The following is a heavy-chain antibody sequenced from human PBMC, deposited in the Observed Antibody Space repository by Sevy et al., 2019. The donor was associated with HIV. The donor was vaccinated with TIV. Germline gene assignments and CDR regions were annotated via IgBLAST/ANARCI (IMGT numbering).Heavy chain of an antibody. CDR2: ISGSGGST. V-gene: IGHV3-23*01. D-gene: IGHD3-3*01. Sequence: GGSLRLSCAASGFTFSSYAMSWVRQAPGKGLEWVSAISGSGGSTYYADSVKGRFTISRDKSKNTLYLQMNSLRAEDTAVYYCATFRGNDFWSGFLLFFDYWGQGTLVTVSS. J-gene: IGHJ4*02. CDR3: ATFRGNDFWSGFLLFFDY. CDR1: GFTFSSYA.